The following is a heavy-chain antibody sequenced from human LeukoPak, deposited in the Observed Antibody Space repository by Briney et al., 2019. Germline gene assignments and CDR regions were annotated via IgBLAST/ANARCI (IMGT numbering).Heavy chain of an antibody. Sequence: SVKVSCKASGGTFSSYAISWVRQAPGQGLEWMGGIIPIFGTANYAQKFQGRVTITADESTSTAYMELSSLRSEDTAVYYCARSLRGQLPYGGWFDPWGQGTLVTVSS. CDR2: IIPIFGTA. V-gene: IGHV1-69*13. J-gene: IGHJ5*02. D-gene: IGHD3-16*01. CDR1: GGTFSSYA. CDR3: ARSLRGQLPYGGWFDP.